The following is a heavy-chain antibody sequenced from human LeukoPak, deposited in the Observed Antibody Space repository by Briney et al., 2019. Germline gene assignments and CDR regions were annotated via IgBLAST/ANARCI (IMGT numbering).Heavy chain of an antibody. J-gene: IGHJ3*02. V-gene: IGHV1-2*02. CDR2: INPNSGGT. CDR3: ARDRGYCSGGSCYQDAFDI. CDR1: GYTFTGYY. Sequence: GASVKVSCKASGYTFTGYYMHWVRQAPGQGLEWMGWINPNSGGTNYAQKFQGRVTMTRDTSTSTVYMELSSLRSEDTAVYYCARDRGYCSGGSCYQDAFDIWGQGTMVTVSS. D-gene: IGHD2-15*01.